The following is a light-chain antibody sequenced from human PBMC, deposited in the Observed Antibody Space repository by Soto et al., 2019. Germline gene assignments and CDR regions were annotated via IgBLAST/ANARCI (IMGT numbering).Light chain of an antibody. CDR3: QQRSNWPPWT. CDR2: DTS. CDR1: QGIGDT. J-gene: IGKJ1*01. Sequence: EVVMRQSPATLSVSPGEGATLSCRASQGIGDTLAWYQHKPGQTPRLLIYDTSNRATGIPARFSGSGSGTDLTLTISSLETEDFAVYYCQQRSNWPPWTFGQGTKVDIK. V-gene: IGKV3-11*01.